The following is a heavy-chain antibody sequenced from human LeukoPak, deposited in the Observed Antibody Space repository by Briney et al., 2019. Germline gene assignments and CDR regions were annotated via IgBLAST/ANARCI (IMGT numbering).Heavy chain of an antibody. Sequence: ASVKVSCKASGGTFSSYAISWVRQAPGQGLEWMGGIIPIFGTANYAQKFQGRVTITTDESTSTAYMELSSLRSEDTAVYYCARNPYYYDSSGSPGDIWGQGTMVTVSS. CDR3: ARNPYYYDSSGSPGDI. CDR1: GGTFSSYA. CDR2: IIPIFGTA. J-gene: IGHJ3*02. D-gene: IGHD3-22*01. V-gene: IGHV1-69*05.